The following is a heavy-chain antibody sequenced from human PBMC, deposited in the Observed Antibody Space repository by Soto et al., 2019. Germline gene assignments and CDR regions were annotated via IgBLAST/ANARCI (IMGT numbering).Heavy chain of an antibody. CDR1: GFTFSSYG. CDR2: IWYDGSNK. Sequence: PGGSLRLSCAASGFTFSSYGMHWVRQAPGKGLEWVAVIWYDGSNKYCADSVKGRFTISRDNSKNTLYLQMNSLRAEDTAVYYCARDLDCSGGSCYPSYYYYGMGVWGQGTTVTVSS. CDR3: ARDLDCSGGSCYPSYYYYGMGV. V-gene: IGHV3-33*01. D-gene: IGHD2-15*01. J-gene: IGHJ6*02.